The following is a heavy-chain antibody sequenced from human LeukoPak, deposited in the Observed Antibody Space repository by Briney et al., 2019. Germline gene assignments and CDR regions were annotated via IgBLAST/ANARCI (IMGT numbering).Heavy chain of an antibody. V-gene: IGHV4-61*01. J-gene: IGHJ4*02. D-gene: IGHD3-3*01. CDR3: ARGTIFGVVIIGSFFDY. Sequence: SETLSLTCTVSGGSVSSGSYYWSWIRQPPGKGLAWIGYIYYSGSTNYNPSLKSRVTISVDTSKNQFSLKLSSVTAADTAVYYCARGTIFGVVIIGSFFDYWGQGTLVTVSS. CDR2: IYYSGST. CDR1: GGSVSSGSYY.